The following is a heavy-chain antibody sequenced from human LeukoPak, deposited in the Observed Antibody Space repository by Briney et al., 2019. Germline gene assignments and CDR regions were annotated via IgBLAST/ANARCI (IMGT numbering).Heavy chain of an antibody. CDR3: AKNLQLRWLQEYYFDY. Sequence: GGSLRLSCAASGFTFSSYAMSWVRQAPGKGLEWVSAISGSGGSTYYADSVKGRFTISRDNSKNTLYLQMNSLRAEDTAVYYCAKNLQLRWLQEYYFDYWGQGTLVTVSS. D-gene: IGHD5-24*01. CDR2: ISGSGGST. CDR1: GFTFSSYA. V-gene: IGHV3-23*01. J-gene: IGHJ4*02.